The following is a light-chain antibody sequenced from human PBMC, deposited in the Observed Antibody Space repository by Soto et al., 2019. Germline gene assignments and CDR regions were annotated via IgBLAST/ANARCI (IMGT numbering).Light chain of an antibody. V-gene: IGKV3-20*01. CDR2: DAS. CDR1: QRVSIN. Sequence: RVMTQSPATLAVSPVERATFSCRASQRVSINLALYQQKPGQAPRLLLYDASSRATGIPDRFSGSGSGTDFTLTISRLEPADFAVYYCQQYGSSPPITFGQGTRLEI. CDR3: QQYGSSPPIT. J-gene: IGKJ5*01.